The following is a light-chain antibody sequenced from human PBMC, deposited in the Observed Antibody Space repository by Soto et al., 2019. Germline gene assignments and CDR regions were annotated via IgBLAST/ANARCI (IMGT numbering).Light chain of an antibody. J-gene: IGKJ1*01. CDR1: QSVSSRS. V-gene: IGKV3-20*01. CDR3: QQYGSSPRT. CDR2: GAS. Sequence: EIVLTQSPGTLSLSPGERATLSCRASQSVSSRSLAWYQQKPGQAPRLLIYGASNRATGIPDRFSGSGSGTDFTLTISRLEPEDFAVFYCQQYGSSPRTFGQGTKVEIK.